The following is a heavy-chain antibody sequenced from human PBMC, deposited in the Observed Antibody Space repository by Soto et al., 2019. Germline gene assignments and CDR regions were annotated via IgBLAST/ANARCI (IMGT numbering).Heavy chain of an antibody. CDR1: GYIFIDYW. CDR3: ASAVLVTSTINYFGL. D-gene: IGHD4-4*01. Sequence: ESLKISWKASGYIFIDYWIGWVRQMPGKGLEWMGIVYPRDSDTRYSPSFQGQVTISADTSIKTTYLQWSSLKASDTAIYCCASAVLVTSTINYFGLWGQGALVTVSS. CDR2: VYPRDSDT. J-gene: IGHJ1*01. V-gene: IGHV5-51*01.